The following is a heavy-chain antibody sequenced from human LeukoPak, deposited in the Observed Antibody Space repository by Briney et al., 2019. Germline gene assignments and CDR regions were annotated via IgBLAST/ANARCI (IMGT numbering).Heavy chain of an antibody. Sequence: ASVKVSCKASGYTFTGYYMHWVRQAPGQGLEWMGWINPNSGGTNYAQKFQGRVTMTRDTSISTAYMELSRLRSDDTAVYYCARATYYYDSSGYYHFQHWGQGTLVTVSS. J-gene: IGHJ1*01. CDR2: INPNSGGT. V-gene: IGHV1-2*02. CDR3: ARATYYYDSSGYYHFQH. D-gene: IGHD3-22*01. CDR1: GYTFTGYY.